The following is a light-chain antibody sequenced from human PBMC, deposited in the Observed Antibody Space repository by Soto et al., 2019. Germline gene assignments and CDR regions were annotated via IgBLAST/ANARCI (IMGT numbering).Light chain of an antibody. J-gene: IGKJ4*01. V-gene: IGKV3-11*01. Sequence: EIVLTQSPVTLFLSPGERATLSCRASQSVTTFLAWYQQKPGQAPRLLIYDASKRATGIPARFSGSGSGTDFTLTISSLEPEDFAVYYCQQRTNWPLTFGGGTKLEIK. CDR2: DAS. CDR1: QSVTTF. CDR3: QQRTNWPLT.